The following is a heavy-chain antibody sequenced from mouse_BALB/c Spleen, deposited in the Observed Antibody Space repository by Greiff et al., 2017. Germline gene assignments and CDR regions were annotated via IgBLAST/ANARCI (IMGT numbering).Heavy chain of an antibody. CDR2: IDPYNGGT. J-gene: IGHJ2*01. V-gene: IGHV1S135*01. Sequence: VQLQQSGPELGKPGASVKISCKASGYSFTGYNMYWVKQSHRKSLEWIGYIDPYNGGTSYNQKSKGKATLTVDKSSSTAYMHLNSLTSEDSAIYYCARLGRSYYFDYWGQGTTRTVSS. D-gene: IGHD1-1*01. CDR1: GYSFTGYN. CDR3: ARLGRSYYFDY.